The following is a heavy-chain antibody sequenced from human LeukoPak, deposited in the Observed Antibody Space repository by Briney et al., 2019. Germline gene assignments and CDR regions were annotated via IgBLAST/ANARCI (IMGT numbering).Heavy chain of an antibody. J-gene: IGHJ4*02. CDR1: GGSFSGYY. CDR3: ARLECGYSSGWRTWAFDY. D-gene: IGHD6-19*01. CDR2: INHSGST. V-gene: IGHV4-34*01. Sequence: SETLSLTCAVYGGSFSGYYWSWIRQPPGKGLEWIGEINHSGSTNYNPSLKSRVTISVDTSTNQFSLKLSSVTAADTAVYYCARLECGYSSGWRTWAFDYWGQGTLVAVSS.